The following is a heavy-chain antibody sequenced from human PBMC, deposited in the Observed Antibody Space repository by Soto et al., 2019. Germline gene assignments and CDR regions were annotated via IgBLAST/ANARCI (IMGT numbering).Heavy chain of an antibody. Sequence: SETLSLTCAVYGGSFSGYYWSWIRQPPGKGLEWIGEINHSGSTNYNPSLKSRVTISVDTSKNQFSLKLSSVTAADTAVYYCARGRYILWFGELFHNWFDPWGQGTLVTVSS. CDR3: ARGRYILWFGELFHNWFDP. CDR1: GGSFSGYY. D-gene: IGHD3-10*01. CDR2: INHSGST. V-gene: IGHV4-34*01. J-gene: IGHJ5*02.